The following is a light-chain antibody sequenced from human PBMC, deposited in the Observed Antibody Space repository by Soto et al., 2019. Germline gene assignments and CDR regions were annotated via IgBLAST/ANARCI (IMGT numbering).Light chain of an antibody. J-gene: IGLJ2*01. CDR1: SSNIGSNT. Sequence: QYVLTQPPSASGTPGQRVTISCSGSSSNIGSNTVNWYQQLPGTAPKLLIYSNHQRPSGVPDRFSGSKSGTSASLAISGLQSEDEADYYCAAWDDSLNGLVFGGGTKLTVL. CDR3: AAWDDSLNGLV. V-gene: IGLV1-44*01. CDR2: SNH.